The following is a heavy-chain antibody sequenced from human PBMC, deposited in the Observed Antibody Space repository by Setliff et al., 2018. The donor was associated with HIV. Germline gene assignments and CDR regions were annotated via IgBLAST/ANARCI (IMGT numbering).Heavy chain of an antibody. D-gene: IGHD1-26*01. Sequence: SETLSLTCTVSGGSISSGSNYWSWIRQPAGKGLEWIGHIYTSGSTNYNPSLKSRVTISMDTSKNQFSLRLSSVTAADTAVYYCARGESWAWELHAVWGQGTLVTVS. CDR3: ARGESWAWELHAV. J-gene: IGHJ4*02. CDR2: IYTSGST. V-gene: IGHV4-61*09. CDR1: GGSISSGSNY.